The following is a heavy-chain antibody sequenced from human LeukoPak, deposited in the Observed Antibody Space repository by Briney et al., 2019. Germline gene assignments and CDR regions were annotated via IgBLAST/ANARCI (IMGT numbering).Heavy chain of an antibody. CDR1: GFTFRSFW. V-gene: IGHV3-23*01. Sequence: GGSLRLSCAASGFTFRSFWMSWVRQAPRKGLEWVSAISAGGDRTYYADSVRGRFTLSRNKPKNTLYLQMNSHRAEDTAVYYCAKDARRSSGWWFFDHWGQGTMVTVSS. D-gene: IGHD6-19*01. J-gene: IGHJ4*02. CDR3: AKDARRSSGWWFFDH. CDR2: ISAGGDRT.